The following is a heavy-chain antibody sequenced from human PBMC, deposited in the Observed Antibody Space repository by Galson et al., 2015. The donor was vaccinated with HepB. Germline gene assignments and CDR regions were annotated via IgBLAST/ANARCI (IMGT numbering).Heavy chain of an antibody. CDR2: INSDGSST. Sequence: LRLSCAASGFTFSSYWMHWVRQAPGKGLVWVSRINSDGSSTSYADSVKGRFTISRDNAKNTLYLQMNSLRAEDTAVYYCARGEVTTGAHFDLWGRGTLVTVSS. J-gene: IGHJ2*01. D-gene: IGHD4-17*01. CDR3: ARGEVTTGAHFDL. V-gene: IGHV3-74*01. CDR1: GFTFSSYW.